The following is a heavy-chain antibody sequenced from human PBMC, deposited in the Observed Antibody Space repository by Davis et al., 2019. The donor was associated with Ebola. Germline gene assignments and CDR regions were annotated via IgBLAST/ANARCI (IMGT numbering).Heavy chain of an antibody. J-gene: IGHJ4*02. CDR3: ARSPITYYYDSSGYRFDY. Sequence: SETLSLTCTVSGGSISSYYWSWIRQHPGKGLEWIGYIYYSGSTYYNPSLKSRVTISVDTSKNQFSLKLSSVTAADTAVYYCARSPITYYYDSSGYRFDYWGQGTLVTVSS. V-gene: IGHV4-59*08. CDR2: IYYSGST. D-gene: IGHD3-22*01. CDR1: GGSISSYY.